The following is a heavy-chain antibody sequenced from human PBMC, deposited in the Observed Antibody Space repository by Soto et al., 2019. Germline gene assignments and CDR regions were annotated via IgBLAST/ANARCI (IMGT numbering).Heavy chain of an antibody. V-gene: IGHV4-31*03. CDR1: GGSISSGGYY. CDR2: INYSGST. CDR3: ARVGRTMVRGVILGYFDY. D-gene: IGHD3-10*01. Sequence: PSETLSLTCPVSGGSISSGGYYWSWIRQHPGNGLEWIGEINYSGSTYYNPSLKSRVTISVDTSKNQFSLKLSSVTAADTAVYYCARVGRTMVRGVILGYFDYWGQGTLVTVSS. J-gene: IGHJ4*02.